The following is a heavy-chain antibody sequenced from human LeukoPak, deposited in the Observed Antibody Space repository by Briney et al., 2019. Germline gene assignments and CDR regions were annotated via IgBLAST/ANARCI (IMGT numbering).Heavy chain of an antibody. CDR1: GFTFGNYW. Sequence: GRSLRLSCAASGFTFGNYWMHWVRQVPGKGLVWVSHIKSDGRSTSYADSVKGRFTISRDNAKNTLYLQMNSLRAEDTAVYYCARDPPGEGIDYWGQGTLVTVSS. CDR3: ARDPPGEGIDY. CDR2: IKSDGRST. V-gene: IGHV3-74*01. J-gene: IGHJ4*02. D-gene: IGHD3-10*01.